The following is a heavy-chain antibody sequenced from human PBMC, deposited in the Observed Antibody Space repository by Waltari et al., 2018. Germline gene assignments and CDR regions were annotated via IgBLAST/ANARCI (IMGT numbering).Heavy chain of an antibody. CDR2: IYHSGST. CDR1: GYSISSGYY. CDR3: ARLGGVAARHFDY. J-gene: IGHJ4*02. D-gene: IGHD6-6*01. Sequence: QVQLQESGPGLVKPSETLSLTCAVSGYSISSGYYWGWIQQPPGKGLEWIGSIYHSGSTYYNPSLKSRVTISVDTSKNQFSLKLSSVTAADTAVYYCARLGGVAARHFDYWGQGTLVTVSS. V-gene: IGHV4-38-2*01.